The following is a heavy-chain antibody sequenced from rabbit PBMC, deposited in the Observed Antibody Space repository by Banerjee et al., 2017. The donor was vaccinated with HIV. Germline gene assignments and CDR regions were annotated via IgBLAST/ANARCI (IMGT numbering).Heavy chain of an antibody. Sequence: QEQLVESGGGLVQPEGSLTLTCKASGFSFSDRDVMCWVRQAPGKGLEWIGYIDPVFGITYYASWAKGRFTFSKTSSTTVTLQVTSLTAADTATYFCARDLPGVIGWNFGWWGPGTLVTVS. J-gene: IGHJ4*01. V-gene: IGHV1S45*01. CDR1: GFSFSDRDV. CDR2: IDPVFGIT. CDR3: ARDLPGVIGWNFGW. D-gene: IGHD1-1*01.